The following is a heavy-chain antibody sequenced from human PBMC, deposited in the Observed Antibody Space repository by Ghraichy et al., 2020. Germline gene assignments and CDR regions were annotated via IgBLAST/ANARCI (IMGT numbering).Heavy chain of an antibody. CDR1: GGSISSSSYY. CDR3: ARGGYYDSSGYYEKPDAFDI. CDR2: IYYSGST. D-gene: IGHD3-22*01. Sequence: SQTLSLTCTVSGGSISSSSYYWGWIRQPPGKGLEWIGSIYYSGSTYYNPSLKSRVTISVDTSKNQFSLKLSSVTAADTAVYYCARGGYYDSSGYYEKPDAFDIWGQGTMVTVSS. J-gene: IGHJ3*02. V-gene: IGHV4-39*01.